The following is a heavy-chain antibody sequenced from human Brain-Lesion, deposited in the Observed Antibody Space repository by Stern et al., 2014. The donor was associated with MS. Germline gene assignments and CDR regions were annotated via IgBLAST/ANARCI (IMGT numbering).Heavy chain of an antibody. CDR1: GFTFSNYW. CDR2: VNNDGRRT. Sequence: EDQLVESGGGFVQPGGSLRLSCAASGFTFSNYWMHWVRQAPGQGLVWVSRVNNDGRRTSYADSVKGRFTMSRDNAKNTLYLQMNSLRVEDTAIYYCARGERWFDSWGQGTLVTVSS. J-gene: IGHJ5*01. V-gene: IGHV3-74*01. CDR3: ARGERWFDS.